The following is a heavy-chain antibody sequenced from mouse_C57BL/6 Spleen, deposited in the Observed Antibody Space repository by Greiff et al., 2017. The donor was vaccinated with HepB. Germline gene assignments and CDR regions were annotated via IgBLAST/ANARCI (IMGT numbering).Heavy chain of an antibody. CDR2: IDPTDSYT. CDR1: GYTFTSYW. D-gene: IGHD3-2*02. V-gene: IGHV1-69*01. CDR3: EILLRLYAMDY. Sequence: VQLQQPGAELVMPGASVKLSCKASGYTFTSYWMHWVKQRPGQGLEWIGEIDPTDSYTNYNQKFKGKSTLTVDKSSSTAYMQLRSLTSEDSAVCSCEILLRLYAMDYWGPGTSVTVSS. J-gene: IGHJ4*01.